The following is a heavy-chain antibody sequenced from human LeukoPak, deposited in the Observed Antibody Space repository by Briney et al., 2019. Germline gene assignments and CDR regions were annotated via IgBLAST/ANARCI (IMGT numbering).Heavy chain of an antibody. J-gene: IGHJ3*02. CDR2: INPNSGGT. Sequence: GASVKVSCKASGYIFTGYYMHWVRQAPGQGLEWMGWINPNSGGTNYAQKFQGRVTMTRDTPISTAYMELSRLRSDDTAVYYCARGGSNYDFWIGSGAFDIWGQGTMVTVSS. V-gene: IGHV1-2*02. D-gene: IGHD3-3*01. CDR3: ARGGSNYDFWIGSGAFDI. CDR1: GYIFTGYY.